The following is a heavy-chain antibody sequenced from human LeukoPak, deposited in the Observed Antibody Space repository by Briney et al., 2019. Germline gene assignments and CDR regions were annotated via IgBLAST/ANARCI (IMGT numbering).Heavy chain of an antibody. D-gene: IGHD6-13*01. CDR2: IYYSGST. Sequence: SETPSLTCTVSGGSISSYYWSWIRQPPGKGLEWIGYIYYSGSTNYNPSLKSRVTISVDTSKNQFSLKLSSVTAADTAVYYCARTLIAAAGISPDAFDIWGQGTMVTVSS. V-gene: IGHV4-59*01. J-gene: IGHJ3*02. CDR1: GGSISSYY. CDR3: ARTLIAAAGISPDAFDI.